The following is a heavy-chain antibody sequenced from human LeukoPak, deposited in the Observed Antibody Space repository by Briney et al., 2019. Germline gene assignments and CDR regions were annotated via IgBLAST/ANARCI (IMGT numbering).Heavy chain of an antibody. J-gene: IGHJ4*02. CDR2: IYSGGST. CDR3: AKDPPGYSSTWYGTFGS. CDR1: GFTVSSNY. Sequence: GGSLRLSCAASGFTVSSNYMSWVRQAPGKGLEWVSVIYSGGSTYYADSVKGRFTISRDNSKNTLYLQMNSLRAEDTAVYYCAKDPPGYSSTWYGTFGSWGQGTLVTVSS. V-gene: IGHV3-66*01. D-gene: IGHD6-13*01.